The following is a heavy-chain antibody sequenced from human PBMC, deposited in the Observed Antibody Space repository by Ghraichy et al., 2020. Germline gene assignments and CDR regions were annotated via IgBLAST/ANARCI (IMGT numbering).Heavy chain of an antibody. CDR1: GGSISSYY. V-gene: IGHV4-59*01. J-gene: IGHJ6*02. D-gene: IGHD1-26*01. Sequence: SQTRSLTCTVSGGSISSYYWSWIRQPPGKGLEWIGYIYYSGSTNYNPSLKSRVTISVDTSKNQFSLKLSSVTAADTAVYYCARGGVGVPYYYYYYGMDVWGQGTTVTVSS. CDR3: ARGGVGVPYYYYYYGMDV. CDR2: IYYSGST.